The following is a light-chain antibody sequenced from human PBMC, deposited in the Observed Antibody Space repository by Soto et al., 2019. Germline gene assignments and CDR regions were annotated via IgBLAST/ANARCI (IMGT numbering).Light chain of an antibody. J-gene: IGLJ1*01. CDR2: DDY. CDR3: QVWDSSSDHYV. V-gene: IGLV3-21*02. CDR1: NIGDKS. Sequence: SYELTQPPSVSVAPGQTAPITCGGDNIGDKSVHWYQQKPGQAPVLVVYDDYDRPSGIPERFSGSNSGNTATLTIRRVEAGDEADYYCQVWDSSSDHYVFGTGTKVTVL.